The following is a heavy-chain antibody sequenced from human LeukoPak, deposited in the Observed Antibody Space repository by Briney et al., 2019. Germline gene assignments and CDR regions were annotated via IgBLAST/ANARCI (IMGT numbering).Heavy chain of an antibody. CDR2: IYSGGST. D-gene: IGHD4-23*01. CDR3: ASNGGFKNYYYGMDV. J-gene: IGHJ6*02. CDR1: GFTVSSKY. Sequence: GGSLRLSCAASGFTVSSKYMSWVRQAPGKGLEWVSVIYSGGSTYYADSVKGRFTISRDNSKNTLYLQMNSLRAEDTAVYYCASNGGFKNYYYGMDVWGQGTTVTVSS. V-gene: IGHV3-53*01.